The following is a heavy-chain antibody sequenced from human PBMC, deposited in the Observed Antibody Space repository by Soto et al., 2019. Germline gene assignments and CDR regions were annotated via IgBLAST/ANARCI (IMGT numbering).Heavy chain of an antibody. V-gene: IGHV1-18*01. CDR2: ISAYNGNT. Sequence: QVQLVQSGAEVKKPGASVKVSCKASGYTFTSYGISWVRQAPGQGLEWMGWISAYNGNTNYAQKLQGRVTMTTDTSTXTAXMXXXXLRSXXXXXXXXXXDESSGXPQWGYYYYGMDVWGQGTTVTVSS. J-gene: IGHJ6*02. D-gene: IGHD6-19*01. CDR1: GYTFTSYG. CDR3: XXDESSGXPQWGYYYYGMDV.